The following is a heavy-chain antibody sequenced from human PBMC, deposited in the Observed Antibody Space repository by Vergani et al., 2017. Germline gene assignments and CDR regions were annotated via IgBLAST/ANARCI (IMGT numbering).Heavy chain of an antibody. V-gene: IGHV3-21*04. CDR2: ISSSSSYI. Sequence: EVQLVESGGGLVKPGGSLRLSCAASGFTFSSYSMNWVRQAPGKGLEWVSSISSSSSYIYYADSVKGRFTISRDNAKNTLYLQMNSLRAEDTAVYYCAKRLQGWYFDLWGRGTLVTVSS. CDR1: GFTFSSYS. J-gene: IGHJ2*01. CDR3: AKRLQGWYFDL.